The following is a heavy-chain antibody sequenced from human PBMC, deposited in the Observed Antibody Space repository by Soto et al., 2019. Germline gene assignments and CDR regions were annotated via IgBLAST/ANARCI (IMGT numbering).Heavy chain of an antibody. V-gene: IGHV4-34*01. CDR2: INHSGST. Sequence: SETLSLTCAVYGGSFSGYYWSWIRQPPGKGLEWIGEINHSGSTNYNPSLKSRVTISVDTAKNQFSLKLSSVTAADTAVYYCARGAGDYYFDYWGQGTLVTVSS. CDR3: ARGAGDYYFDY. D-gene: IGHD7-27*01. CDR1: GGSFSGYY. J-gene: IGHJ4*02.